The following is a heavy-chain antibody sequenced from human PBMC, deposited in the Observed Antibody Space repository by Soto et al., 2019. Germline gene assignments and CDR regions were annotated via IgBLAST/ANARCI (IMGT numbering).Heavy chain of an antibody. D-gene: IGHD3-3*02. J-gene: IGHJ4*02. CDR1: GYTFTSYA. CDR3: AREPLFGYLEN. CDR2: ISGYNGNT. Sequence: QVQLVQSGAEVKKPGAAVKVSCETSGYTFTSYAITWVRQAPGQGLEWMGKISGYNGNTDYSEKFQGRVTMTTDTSTSTAYMELRSLRSDDTAVYFCAREPLFGYLENWGQGTLVTVSS. V-gene: IGHV1-18*04.